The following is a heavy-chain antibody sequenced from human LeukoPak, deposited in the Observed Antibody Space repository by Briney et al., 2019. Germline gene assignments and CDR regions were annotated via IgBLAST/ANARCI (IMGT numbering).Heavy chain of an antibody. J-gene: IGHJ3*02. CDR3: ARHHFTGITDAFDI. CDR1: GGSISSSSYY. D-gene: IGHD3-10*01. V-gene: IGHV4-39*01. CDR2: LYYSGST. Sequence: SETLSLTCTVSGGSISSSSYYWGWIRQPPGKGLEWIGSLYYSGSTYYNPSLKSRVTISVDTSKNQFSLKLTSVTATDTAVFYCARHHFTGITDAFDIWGQGTMATVSS.